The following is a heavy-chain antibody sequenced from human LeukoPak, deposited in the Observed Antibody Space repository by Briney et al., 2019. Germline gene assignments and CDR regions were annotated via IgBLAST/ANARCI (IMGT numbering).Heavy chain of an antibody. J-gene: IGHJ5*02. V-gene: IGHV3-74*03. Sequence: GGSLRLSCAASGFTFSASWMHWVRQAPGKGLVWVSRIHSDGSSATYADSVEGRFTVSRDKAKNTMYLQMNSRRAEDTAVYYCARGNDKNVLRGMIRTYNWFDPWGQGTLVTVSS. D-gene: IGHD3-10*01. CDR1: GFTFSASW. CDR2: IHSDGSSA. CDR3: ARGNDKNVLRGMIRTYNWFDP.